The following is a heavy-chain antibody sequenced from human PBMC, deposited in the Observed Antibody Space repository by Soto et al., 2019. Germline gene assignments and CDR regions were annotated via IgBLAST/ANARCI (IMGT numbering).Heavy chain of an antibody. CDR1: GHSFTSYY. CDR2: VNPSRGST. D-gene: IGHD3-16*01. CDR3: AHAFGYRAGFDP. V-gene: IGHV1-46*01. J-gene: IGHJ5*02. Sequence: QVQLVQSGAEVRKPGASVKLSCKTSGHSFTSYYIHWVRQAPGQGLEWMGVVNPSRGSTNYAQKFQGRLTLTSATSTSTVYMELSSLISDDTAVFYCAHAFGYRAGFDPWGQGALVTVSS.